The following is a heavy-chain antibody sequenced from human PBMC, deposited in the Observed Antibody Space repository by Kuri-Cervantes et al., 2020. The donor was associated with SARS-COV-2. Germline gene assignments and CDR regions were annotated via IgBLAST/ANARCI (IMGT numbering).Heavy chain of an antibody. Sequence: GGSLRLSCAASGFTVSSNYMSWVRQAPGKGLEWVSVIYSGGNTDYADSVKGRFAVSRDNSKNTLSLQMNSLRAEDTAVYYCGKEGGHNEIDYWGQGTLVTVSS. CDR3: GKEGGHNEIDY. J-gene: IGHJ4*02. CDR2: IYSGGNT. V-gene: IGHV3-53*01. CDR1: GFTVSSNY. D-gene: IGHD5-24*01.